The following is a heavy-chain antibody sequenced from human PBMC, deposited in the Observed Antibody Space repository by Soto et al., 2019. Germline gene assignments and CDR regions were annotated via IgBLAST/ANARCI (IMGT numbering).Heavy chain of an antibody. Sequence: SETLSLTCTVSGGSISSYYWSWIRQPPGKGPGWIGYIYYSGSTNYNPSLKSRVTISVDTSKNQFSLKLSSVTAADTAVYYCARDRLPIRNFWFDPWGQGTLVT. J-gene: IGHJ5*02. V-gene: IGHV4-59*01. CDR2: IYYSGST. D-gene: IGHD4-4*01. CDR3: ARDRLPIRNFWFDP. CDR1: GGSISSYY.